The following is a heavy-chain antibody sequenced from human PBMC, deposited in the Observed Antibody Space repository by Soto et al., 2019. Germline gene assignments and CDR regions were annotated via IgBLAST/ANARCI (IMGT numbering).Heavy chain of an antibody. D-gene: IGHD3-22*01. CDR1: GGTFSSYA. CDR3: AREYYYDSSGYASDAFDX. Sequence: SVKVSCKASGGTFSSYAISWVRQAPGQGLEWMGGIIPIFGTANYAQKFQGRVTITADKSTSTAYMELSSLRSEDTAVYYCAREYYYDSSGYASDAFDXWGQGTMVTVS. J-gene: IGHJ3*02. V-gene: IGHV1-69*06. CDR2: IIPIFGTA.